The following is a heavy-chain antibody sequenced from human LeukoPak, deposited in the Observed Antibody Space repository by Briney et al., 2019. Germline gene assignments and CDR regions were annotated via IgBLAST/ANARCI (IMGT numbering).Heavy chain of an antibody. Sequence: NPSETLSLTCTVSGYSITSGYYWGWIQQPPGGGLEWIGSIYIGGGIYYDPSLKSRVTISVATSKNEVSLKLSSVTAADTAVYYCARFTVDGSGYPYYMDVWGKGTTVTVSS. D-gene: IGHD3-22*01. CDR2: IYIGGGI. V-gene: IGHV4-38-2*02. J-gene: IGHJ6*03. CDR1: GYSITSGYY. CDR3: ARFTVDGSGYPYYMDV.